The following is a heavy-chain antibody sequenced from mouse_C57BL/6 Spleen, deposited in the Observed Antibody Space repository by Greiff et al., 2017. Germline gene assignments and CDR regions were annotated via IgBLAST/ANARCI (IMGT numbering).Heavy chain of an antibody. J-gene: IGHJ4*01. CDR3: ARKGGYNYGSSYDYAMDY. D-gene: IGHD1-1*01. CDR1: GFTFSDYG. V-gene: IGHV5-15*04. CDR2: ISNLAYSI. Sequence: EVKLVESGGGLVQPGGSLKLSCAASGFTFSDYGMAWVRQAPRKGPEWVAFISNLAYSIYYADTVTGRFTISRENAKNTLYLEMSSLRSEDTAMYYCARKGGYNYGSSYDYAMDYWGQGTSVTVSS.